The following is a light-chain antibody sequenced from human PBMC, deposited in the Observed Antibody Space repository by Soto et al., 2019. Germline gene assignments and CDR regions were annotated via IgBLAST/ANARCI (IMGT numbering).Light chain of an antibody. Sequence: DIQMTQSPSSVSASVGDRVTITCRASQGISNSLAWYQQKPGKAPKLLIYSASTLQSGVPSRFGGSGSGTDFTLTIDSLQPEDFATYFCQQANSFPITFGQGTRLEMK. CDR2: SAS. V-gene: IGKV1D-12*01. J-gene: IGKJ5*01. CDR1: QGISNS. CDR3: QQANSFPIT.